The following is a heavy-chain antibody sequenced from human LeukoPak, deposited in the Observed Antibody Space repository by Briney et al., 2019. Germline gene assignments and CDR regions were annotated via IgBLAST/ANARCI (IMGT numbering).Heavy chain of an antibody. CDR2: ISAFNANT. Sequence: ASVKVSCKASGYTFTSYDIPWVRQAPGQGLEWMGWISAFNANTNYAQKLQGRVTMTTDTSTSTAYMEFRILRSDGTAMYYCSRHIVVVSNDAFDIWGQGTMVTVSS. CDR3: SRHIVVVSNDAFDI. V-gene: IGHV1-18*01. CDR1: GYTFTSYD. J-gene: IGHJ3*02. D-gene: IGHD3-22*01.